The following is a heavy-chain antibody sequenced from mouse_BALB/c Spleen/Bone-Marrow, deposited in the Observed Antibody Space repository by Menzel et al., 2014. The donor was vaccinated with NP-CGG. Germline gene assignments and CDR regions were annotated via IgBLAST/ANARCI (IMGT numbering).Heavy chain of an antibody. CDR3: ARLGYYGGFAY. V-gene: IGHV4-1*02. CDR1: GFDFSRYW. D-gene: IGHD2-3*01. CDR2: INPDSSTI. Sequence: EVQLVESGGGLVQPGGSLKLSCAASGFDFSRYWMSWVRQAPGKGLEWIGEINPDSSTINYSPSLKDKFIISRDNAKNTLYLQMSKVRSEDTALYYCARLGYYGGFAYWGQGTLVTVSA. J-gene: IGHJ3*01.